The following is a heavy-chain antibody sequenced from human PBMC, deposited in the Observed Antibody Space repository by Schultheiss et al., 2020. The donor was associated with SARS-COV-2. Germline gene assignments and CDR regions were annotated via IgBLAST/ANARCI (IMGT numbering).Heavy chain of an antibody. CDR2: IYWDDDK. CDR3: ARIAGDGSGGSVDDAFGI. D-gene: IGHD3-10*01. J-gene: IGHJ3*02. V-gene: IGHV2-70*01. Sequence: SGPTLVKPTQTLTLTCTFSGFSLSTSGVGVGWIRQPPGKALEWLALIYWDDDKFYSTSLKTRLTISKDTAKNQVVLTMTNMDPVDTATYYCARIAGDGSGGSVDDAFGIWGQGTMVTVSS. CDR1: GFSLSTSGVG.